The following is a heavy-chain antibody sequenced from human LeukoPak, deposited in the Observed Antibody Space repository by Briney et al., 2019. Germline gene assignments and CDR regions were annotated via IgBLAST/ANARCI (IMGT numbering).Heavy chain of an antibody. CDR3: ARGPYYYDSSGYSSIYYFDY. J-gene: IGHJ4*02. CDR2: IYYSGST. D-gene: IGHD3-22*01. Sequence: SETLSLTCTVSGGSISSRSYYWVWIRQPPGKGLEWIGSIYYSGSTYYNPSLKSRVTISVDTSKNQFSLKLCSVTAADTAVYYCARGPYYYDSSGYSSIYYFDYWGQGTLVTVSS. CDR1: GGSISSRSYY. V-gene: IGHV4-39*07.